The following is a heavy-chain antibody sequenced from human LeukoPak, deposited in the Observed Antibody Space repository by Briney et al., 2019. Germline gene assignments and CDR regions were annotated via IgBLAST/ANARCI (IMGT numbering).Heavy chain of an antibody. Sequence: PSETLSLTCAVSGGSFSGDYWSWSRQPPGKGLEWIGEINHSGSTNYNPSLKSRVTISVDTSKNQFSLKLSSVTAADTAAYYCARGITIVRGVIASTDYWGQGTLVTVSS. J-gene: IGHJ4*02. V-gene: IGHV4-34*01. CDR1: GGSFSGDY. D-gene: IGHD3-10*01. CDR3: ARGITIVRGVIASTDY. CDR2: INHSGST.